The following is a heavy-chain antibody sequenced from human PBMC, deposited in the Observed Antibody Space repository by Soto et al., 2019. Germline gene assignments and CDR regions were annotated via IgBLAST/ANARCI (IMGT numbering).Heavy chain of an antibody. J-gene: IGHJ4*02. CDR1: GFTFSTYA. CDR2: ISGSGGGT. Sequence: EMQLLESGGGLVQPGGSLRPSCVASGFTFSTYAMSWVRQAPGKGLEWVSAISGSGGGTYYADPVKGRFTISRDNSKNTLYLKMNSLRAEDTALYYCAKDHWGSYSGQGTLVTVSS. V-gene: IGHV3-23*01. CDR3: AKDHWGSY. D-gene: IGHD3-16*01.